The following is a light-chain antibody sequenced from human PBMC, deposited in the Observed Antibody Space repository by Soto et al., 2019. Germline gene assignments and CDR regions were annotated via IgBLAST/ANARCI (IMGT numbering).Light chain of an antibody. CDR3: SSYTTSRTYV. CDR2: DVS. CDR1: SSDVGGYNY. Sequence: QSALTQPASVSGSPGQSITISCTGTSSDVGGYNYVSWYQQHPGKAPKLMVYDVSNRPSGASNRFSGSKSGNTASLTISGLQAGDEADYYCSSYTTSRTYVFGTGTKLTVL. V-gene: IGLV2-14*01. J-gene: IGLJ1*01.